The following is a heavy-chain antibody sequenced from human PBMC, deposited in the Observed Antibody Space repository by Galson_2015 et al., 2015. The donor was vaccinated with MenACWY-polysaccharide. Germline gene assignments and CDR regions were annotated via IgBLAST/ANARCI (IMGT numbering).Heavy chain of an antibody. Sequence: SLRLSCAASGFSFGNYAMAWVRQAPGKGLEWVSSISGGGDSPNYADSVKGRFTISRDNSKNTLYLQMSSLRAEDAAVYYCAKDRSSGTSWYYFDLWGRGTLVTVSS. D-gene: IGHD6-19*01. CDR3: AKDRSSGTSWYYFDL. CDR1: GFSFGNYA. J-gene: IGHJ2*01. V-gene: IGHV3-23*01. CDR2: ISGGGDSP.